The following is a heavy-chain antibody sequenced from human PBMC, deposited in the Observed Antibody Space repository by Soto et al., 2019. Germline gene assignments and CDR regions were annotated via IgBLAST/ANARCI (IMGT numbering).Heavy chain of an antibody. Sequence: QVQLQESGPGLVKPSETLSLTCTVSGGSISSYYWSWIRQPPGKGLEWIGYIYYSGSTNYNPSLKSRVTISVDTSKNQFSLKLSSVTAADTAVYYCARHSLETTVTTFFLPNWYFDLWGRGTLVTVSS. J-gene: IGHJ2*01. V-gene: IGHV4-59*08. CDR3: ARHSLETTVTTFFLPNWYFDL. CDR2: IYYSGST. D-gene: IGHD4-17*01. CDR1: GGSISSYY.